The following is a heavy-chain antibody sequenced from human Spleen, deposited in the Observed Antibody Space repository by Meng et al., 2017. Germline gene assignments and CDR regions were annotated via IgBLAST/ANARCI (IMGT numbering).Heavy chain of an antibody. CDR1: GFSFNSYA. V-gene: IGHV3-30*01. D-gene: IGHD1-14*01. J-gene: IGHJ4*02. CDR3: ARSYNWNHDTPGNY. CDR2: TSYDGSNK. Sequence: VHLVEFGGGVVQPGTSLRLFCAASGFSFNSYAMHWVRQAPGKGLEWVAVTSYDGSNKYYADSVKGRFTISRDNSKNTLYLQMNSLRAEETAVYYCARSYNWNHDTPGNYWGQGTLVTVSS.